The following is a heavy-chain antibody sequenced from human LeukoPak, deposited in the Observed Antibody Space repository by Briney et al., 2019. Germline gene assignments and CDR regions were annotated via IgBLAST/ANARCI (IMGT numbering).Heavy chain of an antibody. J-gene: IGHJ4*02. V-gene: IGHV3-74*01. Sequence: GGSLRLSCAASGFTFSSYSMSWVRQAPGKGLEWVSHVNNDGSATSYADSVKGRFTISRDSAKNTVYLHMNSLRVEDTAVYYCTSFFETNWGQGTLVTVSS. D-gene: IGHD2/OR15-2a*01. CDR3: TSFFETN. CDR1: GFTFSSYS. CDR2: VNNDGSAT.